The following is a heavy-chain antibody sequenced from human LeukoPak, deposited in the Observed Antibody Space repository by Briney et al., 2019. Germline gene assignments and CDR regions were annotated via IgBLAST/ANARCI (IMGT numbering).Heavy chain of an antibody. D-gene: IGHD1-1*01. Sequence: SETLSLTCSVSDDTITMYYWTWIRQPPGKGLEWIGYVDHTGSTNFNPSLNGRVSISRDTTNNLFSLRLRSVTAADTAVYFCARGRVSSSTWYSTYYYYFYMDVWGKGTTVTVSS. V-gene: IGHV4-59*01. CDR1: DDTITMYY. CDR3: ARGRVSSSTWYSTYYYYFYMDV. J-gene: IGHJ6*03. CDR2: VDHTGST.